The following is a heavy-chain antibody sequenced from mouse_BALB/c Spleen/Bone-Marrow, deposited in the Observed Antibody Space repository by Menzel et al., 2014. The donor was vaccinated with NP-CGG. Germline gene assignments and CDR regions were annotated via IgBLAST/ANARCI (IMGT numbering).Heavy chain of an antibody. D-gene: IGHD2-1*01. CDR2: ISYDGSN. CDR1: GYSITSGYY. V-gene: IGHV3-6*02. J-gene: IGHJ4*01. Sequence: VQLKESGPGLVKPSQSLSLTCSVTGYSITSGYYWNWIRQSPGNKLEWLGYISYDGSNNYNPSLKNRISITRDTSKNQLFLKLNSVTTEDTATYYCAIGDGNYGGAMDYWGQGTSVTVSS. CDR3: AIGDGNYGGAMDY.